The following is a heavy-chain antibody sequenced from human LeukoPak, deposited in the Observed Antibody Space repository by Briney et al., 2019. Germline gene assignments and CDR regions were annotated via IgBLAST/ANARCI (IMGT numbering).Heavy chain of an antibody. D-gene: IGHD3-3*01. Sequence: SETLSLTCTVSGDSISSYYWSWIRQPPGKGLEWIGFVYFSGYTKYDPSLKRRVTISIDTSKNQFSLKLSSVTAADAAVYYCARSYDFSATDAFDIWGQGTTVTVSS. J-gene: IGHJ3*02. CDR3: ARSYDFSATDAFDI. V-gene: IGHV4-59*01. CDR2: VYFSGYT. CDR1: GDSISSYY.